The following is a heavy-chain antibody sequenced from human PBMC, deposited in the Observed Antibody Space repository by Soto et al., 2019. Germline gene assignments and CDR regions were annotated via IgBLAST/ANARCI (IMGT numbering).Heavy chain of an antibody. CDR1: GFTFSSSG. V-gene: IGHV3-74*01. D-gene: IGHD2-8*01. CDR3: ARDTNGLHY. J-gene: IGHJ4*02. Sequence: GGSLRLSCAASGFTFSSSGMHWVRQAPGKGLEWVSLITTDGSIKYYADSVEGRFTVSRDNAKNTLYLQMNSLRVDDTAVYYCARDTNGLHYWGQGTLVTVSS. CDR2: ITTDGSIK.